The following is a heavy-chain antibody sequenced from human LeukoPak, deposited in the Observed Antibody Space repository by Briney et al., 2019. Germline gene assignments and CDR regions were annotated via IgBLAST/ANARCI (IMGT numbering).Heavy chain of an antibody. V-gene: IGHV4-34*01. D-gene: IGHD3-22*01. CDR1: GGSFSGYY. CDR3: ARGGRYYDSSGYLALVRPGPNFDY. J-gene: IGHJ4*02. CDR2: INHSGST. Sequence: SEALSLTCTVYGGSFSGYYWSWIRQPPGKGLEWIGEINHSGSTNYNPSLKSRVTISVDTSKNQLSLKLSSVTAADTAVYYCARGGRYYDSSGYLALVRPGPNFDYWGQGTLVTVSS.